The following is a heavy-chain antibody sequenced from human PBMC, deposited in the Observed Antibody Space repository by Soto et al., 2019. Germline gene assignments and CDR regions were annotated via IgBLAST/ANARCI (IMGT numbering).Heavy chain of an antibody. V-gene: IGHV3-64*04. J-gene: IGHJ5*02. Sequence: GGSLRLSCSASGFTFSSYAMHWVRQAPGKGLEYVSAISSNGGSTYYADSVKGRFTISRDNSKNTLYLQMNSLKAEDTAVYYCAKAGSFTRRWFDPWGQGTLVTVSS. CDR3: AKAGSFTRRWFDP. CDR1: GFTFSSYA. D-gene: IGHD2-2*01. CDR2: ISSNGGST.